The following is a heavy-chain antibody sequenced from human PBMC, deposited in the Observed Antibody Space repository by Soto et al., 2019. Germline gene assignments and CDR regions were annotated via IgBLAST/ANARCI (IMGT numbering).Heavy chain of an antibody. Sequence: GGSLRLSCAASGFTFSSYAMSWVRQAPGKGREWVSAISGSGGSTYYADSVKGRFTISRDNSKNTLYLQMNSLRAEDTAVYYCAKDLEYNSSLGYYYGMDVWGQGTTVTVSS. J-gene: IGHJ6*02. V-gene: IGHV3-23*01. CDR3: AKDLEYNSSLGYYYGMDV. CDR1: GFTFSSYA. D-gene: IGHD6-6*01. CDR2: ISGSGGST.